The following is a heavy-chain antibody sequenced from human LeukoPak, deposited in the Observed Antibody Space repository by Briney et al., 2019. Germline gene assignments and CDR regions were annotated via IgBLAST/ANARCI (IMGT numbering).Heavy chain of an antibody. J-gene: IGHJ4*02. V-gene: IGHV3-21*01. CDR3: ASSSSGWLPYFDY. CDR2: ISSSSSYI. CDR1: GFTLSSYS. Sequence: PGGSLRLSCAASGFTLSSYSMNWVRQAPGKGLEWVSSISSSSSYIYYADSVKGRFTISRDNAKNSLYLQMNSLRAEDTAVYYCASSSSGWLPYFDYWGQGTLVTVSS. D-gene: IGHD6-19*01.